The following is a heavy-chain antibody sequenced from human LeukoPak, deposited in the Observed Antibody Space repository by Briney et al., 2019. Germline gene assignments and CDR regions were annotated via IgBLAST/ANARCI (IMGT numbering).Heavy chain of an antibody. CDR3: ARDRVLYSNYVLDY. V-gene: IGHV3-21*01. CDR2: ISSSSSYI. J-gene: IGHJ4*02. D-gene: IGHD4-11*01. Sequence: PGGSLRLSCAASGFTFSNYGMHWVRQAPGKGLEWVSSISSSSSYIYYADSVKGRFTISRDNAKNSLYLQMNSLRAEDTAVYYCARDRVLYSNYVLDYWGQGTLVTVSS. CDR1: GFTFSNYG.